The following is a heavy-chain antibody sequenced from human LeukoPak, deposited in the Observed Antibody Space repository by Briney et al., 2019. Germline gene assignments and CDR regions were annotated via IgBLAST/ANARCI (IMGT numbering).Heavy chain of an antibody. J-gene: IGHJ4*02. CDR3: ARVPKVGELSIDY. V-gene: IGHV1-46*01. CDR1: GYTFTSYY. Sequence: ASVKVSCKASGYTFTSYYMHWVRQAPRQGLEWMGIINPSGGSTSYAQKFQGRVTMTRDTSTSTVYMELSSLRSEETAVYYCARVPKVGELSIDYWGQGTLVTVSS. CDR2: INPSGGST. D-gene: IGHD3-10*01.